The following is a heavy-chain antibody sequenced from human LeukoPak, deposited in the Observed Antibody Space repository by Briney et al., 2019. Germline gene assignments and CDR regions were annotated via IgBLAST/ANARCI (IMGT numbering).Heavy chain of an antibody. CDR1: GFTFSSYG. CDR3: ALIVALDAFDI. V-gene: IGHV3-33*01. Sequence: PWRSLRLSCAASGFTFSSYGMHWVRQAPGKGLEWVAVIWYDGSNKYYADSVKGRFTISRDNSKNTLYLQMNSLRAEDTAVYYCALIVALDAFDIWGQGTMVTVSS. CDR2: IWYDGSNK. J-gene: IGHJ3*02. D-gene: IGHD5-12*01.